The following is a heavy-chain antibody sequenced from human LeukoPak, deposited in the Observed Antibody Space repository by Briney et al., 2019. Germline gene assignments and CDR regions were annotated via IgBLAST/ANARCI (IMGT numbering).Heavy chain of an antibody. D-gene: IGHD1-7*01. CDR1: GGSIRDYF. Sequence: SETLSLTCTVSGGSIRDYFWSWIRQPPGKGLEWIGYIYYSGSTSYNPSLKSRVSISEDTSKSQFSLKLKTMTAADTAVYFCARSTPSTNRNYPPLFSFDSWGQGILVTVSS. CDR2: IYYSGST. V-gene: IGHV4-59*01. J-gene: IGHJ4*02. CDR3: ARSTPSTNRNYPPLFSFDS.